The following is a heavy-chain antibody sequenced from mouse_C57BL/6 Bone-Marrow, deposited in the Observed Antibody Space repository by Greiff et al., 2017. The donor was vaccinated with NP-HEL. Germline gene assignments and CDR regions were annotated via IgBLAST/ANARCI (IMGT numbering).Heavy chain of an antibody. CDR3: ARCWLLGGAWFAY. CDR1: GFTFSDYG. D-gene: IGHD2-3*01. CDR2: ISSGSSTI. V-gene: IGHV5-17*01. J-gene: IGHJ3*01. Sequence: EVQVVESGGGLVKPGGSLKLSCAASGFTFSDYGMHWVRQAPEKGLEWVAYISSGSSTIYYADTVKGRFTISRDNAKNTLFLQMTSLRSEDTAMYYCARCWLLGGAWFAYWGQGTLVTVSA.